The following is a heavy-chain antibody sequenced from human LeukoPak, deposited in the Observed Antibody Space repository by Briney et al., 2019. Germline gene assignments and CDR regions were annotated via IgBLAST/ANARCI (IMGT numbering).Heavy chain of an antibody. CDR2: IYYSGST. D-gene: IGHD3-10*01. CDR1: GGSISSYY. J-gene: IGHJ5*02. Sequence: SETLSLTCTVSGGSISSYYWSWIRQPPGKGLERIGYIYYSGSTNYNPSLKSRVTISVDTSKNQFSLKLSSVTAADTAVYYCARRYYGSGSYYKACWFDPWGQGTLVTVSS. V-gene: IGHV4-59*08. CDR3: ARRYYGSGSYYKACWFDP.